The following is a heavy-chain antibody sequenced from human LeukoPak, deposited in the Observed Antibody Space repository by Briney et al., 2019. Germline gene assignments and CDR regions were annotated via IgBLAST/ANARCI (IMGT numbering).Heavy chain of an antibody. CDR3: ARVRGGSHVLGYCSSTSCYEVDY. J-gene: IGHJ4*02. Sequence: ASVKVSCKASGYTFTSYGISWVRQAPGQGLEWMGWISAYNGNTNYAQKLQGRVTMTTDTSTSTAYMELRSLRSGDTAVYYCARVRGGSHVLGYCSSTSCYEVDYWGQGTLVTVSS. CDR1: GYTFTSYG. CDR2: ISAYNGNT. D-gene: IGHD2-2*01. V-gene: IGHV1-18*01.